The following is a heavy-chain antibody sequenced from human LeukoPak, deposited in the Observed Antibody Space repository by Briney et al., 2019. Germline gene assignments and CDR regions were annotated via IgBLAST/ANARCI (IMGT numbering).Heavy chain of an antibody. D-gene: IGHD2-2*03. CDR1: GGTFSSYA. V-gene: IGHV1-69*13. Sequence: ASVKVSCKASGGTFSSYAISWVRQAPGQGLEWMGGIIPIFGTANYAQKFQGRVTITADESTSTAYMELSSLRSEDTAVYYCARDGYCSSTSCYGHWFDPWGQGTLVTVSS. CDR3: ARDGYCSSTSCYGHWFDP. CDR2: IIPIFGTA. J-gene: IGHJ5*02.